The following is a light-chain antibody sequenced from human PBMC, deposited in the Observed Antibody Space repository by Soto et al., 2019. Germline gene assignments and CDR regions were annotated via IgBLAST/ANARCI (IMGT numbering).Light chain of an antibody. Sequence: EIVMTQSPATLSVSPGERATLSCRASQSVSINLAWYQQKPGLAPTLLIYGASTRATGFPARFSGSGYGTEFTLTINSLQSEDSAVYYWHQYNEWPPVTFGGGTKVDIK. CDR1: QSVSIN. CDR2: GAS. J-gene: IGKJ4*02. V-gene: IGKV3-15*01. CDR3: HQYNEWPPVT.